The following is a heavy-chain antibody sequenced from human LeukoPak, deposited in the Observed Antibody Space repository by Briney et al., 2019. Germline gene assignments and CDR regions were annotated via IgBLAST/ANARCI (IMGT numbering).Heavy chain of an antibody. J-gene: IGHJ4*02. V-gene: IGHV4-34*01. CDR1: GGSFSGYY. D-gene: IGHD3-10*01. CDR2: INHSGST. Sequence: SETLSLTCAVYGGSFSGYYWSWIRQPPGKGLEWIGEINHSGSTNYNPTLKSRVTISVDTSKNQLSLKLSSVTAADTAVYYCARGPPRWFGPGYWGQGTLVTVSS. CDR3: ARGPPRWFGPGY.